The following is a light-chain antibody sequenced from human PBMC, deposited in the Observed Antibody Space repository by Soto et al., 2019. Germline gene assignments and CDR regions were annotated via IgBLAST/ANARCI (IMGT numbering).Light chain of an antibody. CDR1: QGINIW. Sequence: DIPMTQSPSSVSASVGDRVTITCRASQGINIWLAWYQQKPGKAPKFLIYEASTLQSGVPSRFSGSGSGTDFTLTISNLQPEDFATYYCQQGNSFPLTFGGGTRVEIK. V-gene: IGKV1-12*01. CDR2: EAS. J-gene: IGKJ4*01. CDR3: QQGNSFPLT.